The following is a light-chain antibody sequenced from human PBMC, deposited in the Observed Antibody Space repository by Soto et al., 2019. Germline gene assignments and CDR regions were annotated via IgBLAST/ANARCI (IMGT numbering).Light chain of an antibody. Sequence: EIVLTQSPGTLSLSPGERGTLSCRTTQSISNSQLAWYQQKPGQAPRLLIYGASRRAVGIPDRFSGSGSGTEFTLTISRLEHEDFAVYYCQQYDNSPLTFGGGTKVEVK. CDR1: QSISNSQ. J-gene: IGKJ4*01. CDR2: GAS. V-gene: IGKV3-20*01. CDR3: QQYDNSPLT.